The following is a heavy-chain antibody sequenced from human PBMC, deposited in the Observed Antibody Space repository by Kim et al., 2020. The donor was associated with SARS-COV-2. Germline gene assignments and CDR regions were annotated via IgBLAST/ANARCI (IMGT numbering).Heavy chain of an antibody. D-gene: IGHD2-21*01. V-gene: IGHV3-23*01. CDR1: GFTFDTYA. Sequence: GGSLRLSCVASGFTFDTYAMSWVRQAPGKGLEGVSVISGGAVNKFYADSVRGRFTISRDNSNNMLYLQMNSLRDEDTALYYCAKMVIMDGYNYFYYYAM. J-gene: IGHJ6*01. CDR3: AKMVIMDGYNYFYYYAM. CDR2: ISGGAVNK.